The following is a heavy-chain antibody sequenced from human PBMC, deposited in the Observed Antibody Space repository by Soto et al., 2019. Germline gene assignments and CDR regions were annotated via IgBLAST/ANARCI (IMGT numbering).Heavy chain of an antibody. V-gene: IGHV4-34*01. D-gene: IGHD5-12*01. CDR1: GGSFSGYY. CDR2: INHSGST. J-gene: IGHJ4*02. Sequence: SETLSLTCAVYGGSFSGYYWSWIRQPPGKGLEWIGEINHSGSTNYNPSLKSRVTISVDTSKNQLSLKLSSVTAADTAVYYCARGLEPDGYNDWGQGTLVTVSS. CDR3: ARGLEPDGYND.